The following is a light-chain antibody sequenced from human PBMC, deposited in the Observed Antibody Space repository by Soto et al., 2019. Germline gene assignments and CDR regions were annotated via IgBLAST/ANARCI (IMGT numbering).Light chain of an antibody. V-gene: IGLV2-14*01. CDR3: VTFTTTSTHG. J-gene: IGLJ1*01. CDR1: SSDIGAYDY. CDR2: EVN. Sequence: QSALTQPASLSGSPGQSITISCTGTSSDIGAYDYVSWFQQHPGKAPKLMISEVNNRPSGVSNRFSGSKSGNTADLTISGLRVANEAEYFCVTFTTTSTHGFGTGTKVPV.